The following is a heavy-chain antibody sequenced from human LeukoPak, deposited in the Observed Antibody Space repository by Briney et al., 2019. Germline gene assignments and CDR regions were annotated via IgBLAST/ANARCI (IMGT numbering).Heavy chain of an antibody. D-gene: IGHD2/OR15-2a*01. Sequence: SETLSLTCAVYGGSLSAYYWTWIRQPPEKGLEWIGEINHYGSIRYNPSLKSRVTISVDTSKRQFSLKLGSVTAADTAVYYCRITAHTDVFDIWGQGTKVTVSS. V-gene: IGHV4-34*01. CDR2: INHYGSI. CDR1: GGSLSAYY. J-gene: IGHJ3*02. CDR3: RITAHTDVFDI.